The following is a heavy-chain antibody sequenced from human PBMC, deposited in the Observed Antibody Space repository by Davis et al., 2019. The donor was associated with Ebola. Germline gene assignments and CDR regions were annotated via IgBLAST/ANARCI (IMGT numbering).Heavy chain of an antibody. D-gene: IGHD2-2*01. CDR2: ISAYNGNT. Sequence: AASVKVSCKASGYTFTSYGISWVRQAPGQGLEWMGWISAYNGNTNYAQKLQGRVTMTTDTSTSTAYMELRSLRSDDTAVYYCAREGYCSSTSCYYDYYYYGMDVWGQGTTVTVSS. CDR1: GYTFTSYG. V-gene: IGHV1-18*01. J-gene: IGHJ6*02. CDR3: AREGYCSSTSCYYDYYYYGMDV.